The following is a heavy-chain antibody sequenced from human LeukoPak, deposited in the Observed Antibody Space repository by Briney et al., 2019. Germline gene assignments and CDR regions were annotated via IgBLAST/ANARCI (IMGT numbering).Heavy chain of an antibody. CDR3: AKDRDYGDYGVDAFDI. CDR2: FSGSGGST. D-gene: IGHD4-17*01. Sequence: GGSLRLSCGALGFTLSSYRMNWVRKGPGKGLGWVSFFSGSGGSTDYADSVKGRFTISRDNSKNTLNLQMNSLRPQDTPVIYVAKDRDYGDYGVDAFDIWGQGTIVTVSS. V-gene: IGHV3-23*01. CDR1: GFTLSSYR. J-gene: IGHJ3*02.